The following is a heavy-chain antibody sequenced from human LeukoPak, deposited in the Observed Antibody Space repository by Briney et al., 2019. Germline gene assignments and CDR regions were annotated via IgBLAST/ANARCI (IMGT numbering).Heavy chain of an antibody. CDR3: ARDRFLEWFFDY. V-gene: IGHV3-64*01. J-gene: IGHJ4*02. Sequence: PGGSLRLSCAASGITVSSSYMSWVRQAPGKGLEYVSAISSNGGSTYYANSVKGRFTISRDNSKNTLYLQMGSLRAEDMAVYYCARDRFLEWFFDYWGQGTLVTVSS. CDR1: GITVSSSY. CDR2: ISSNGGST. D-gene: IGHD3-3*01.